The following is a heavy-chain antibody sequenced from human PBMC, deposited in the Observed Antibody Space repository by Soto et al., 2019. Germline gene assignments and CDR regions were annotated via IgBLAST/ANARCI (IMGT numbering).Heavy chain of an antibody. Sequence: QVPLVESGGGVVQPGRSLRLSCAASGFTFSTSGMHWVRQAPGKGLEWVAVISDDGSKKYYADSVKGRFTISRDNSQQTPYLQMNSLRAEDTAVYYCAKEWVYDSSGWSFDYWGQGTLVTVSS. CDR3: AKEWVYDSSGWSFDY. CDR2: ISDDGSKK. J-gene: IGHJ4*02. D-gene: IGHD3-22*01. CDR1: GFTFSTSG. V-gene: IGHV3-30*18.